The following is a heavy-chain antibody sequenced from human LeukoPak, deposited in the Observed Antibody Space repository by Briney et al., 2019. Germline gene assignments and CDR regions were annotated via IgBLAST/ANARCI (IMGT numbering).Heavy chain of an antibody. CDR3: AVNGYDYYFDY. V-gene: IGHV4-59*05. Sequence: PGGSLRLSCAASGFTFSSYSMNWVRQAPGKGLEWIGSIYYSGSTYYNPSLKSRVTISVDTSKNQFSLKLSSVTAADTAVYCCAVNGYDYYFDYWGQGTLVTVSS. CDR2: IYYSGST. CDR1: GFTFSSYS. J-gene: IGHJ4*02. D-gene: IGHD5-12*01.